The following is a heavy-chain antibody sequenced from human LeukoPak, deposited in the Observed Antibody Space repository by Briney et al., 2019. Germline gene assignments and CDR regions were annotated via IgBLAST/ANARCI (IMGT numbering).Heavy chain of an antibody. CDR3: ARLNPITGMDTRIDY. CDR2: IYYSGST. J-gene: IGHJ4*02. Sequence: SETLSLTCTVSGGSISSSSYYWGWIRQPPGKGLEWIGSIYYSGSTYYNPSLKSRVTISVDTSKNQFSLKLSSVTAADTAVYYCARLNPITGMDTRIDYWGQGTLVTVSS. CDR1: GGSISSSSYY. D-gene: IGHD3-3*01. V-gene: IGHV4-39*01.